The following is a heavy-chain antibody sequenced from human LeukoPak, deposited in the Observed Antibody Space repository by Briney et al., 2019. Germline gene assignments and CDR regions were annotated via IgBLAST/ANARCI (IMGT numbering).Heavy chain of an antibody. J-gene: IGHJ6*03. Sequence: HGESLKISCKGSGYSFTSYWIGWVRQMPGKGLEWMGIIYPGDSDTRYSPSFQGQVTISADKSISTAYLQWSSLKASDTAMYYCARSSVEMATIGHHYYYYYMDVWGKGTTVTASS. CDR3: ARSSVEMATIGHHYYYYYMDV. V-gene: IGHV5-51*01. D-gene: IGHD5-24*01. CDR2: IYPGDSDT. CDR1: GYSFTSYW.